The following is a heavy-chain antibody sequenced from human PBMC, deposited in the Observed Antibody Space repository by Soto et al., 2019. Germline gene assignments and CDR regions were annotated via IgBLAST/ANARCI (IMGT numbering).Heavy chain of an antibody. J-gene: IGHJ3*02. CDR3: ARDSSSSSGAFDI. Sequence: ASVKVSCKASGYTFTGYYMHCVRQAPGQGLEWMGWINPNSGGTNYAQKFQGRVTMTRDTSISTAYMELSRLRSDDTAVYYCARDSSSSSGAFDIWGQGTMVTVSS. CDR1: GYTFTGYY. D-gene: IGHD6-6*01. V-gene: IGHV1-2*02. CDR2: INPNSGGT.